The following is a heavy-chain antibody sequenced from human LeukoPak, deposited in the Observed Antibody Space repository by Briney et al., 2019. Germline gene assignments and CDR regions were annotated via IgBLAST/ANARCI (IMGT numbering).Heavy chain of an antibody. CDR3: AKDDAWLQYGN. CDR2: IRISDRST. J-gene: IGHJ4*02. CDR1: GFTFSTYG. V-gene: IGHV3-23*01. D-gene: IGHD5-24*01. Sequence: GGSLRLSCAASGFTFSTYGMSWVHQAPGKGLEWVSSIRISDRSTYYADSVKGRFTISRDNSKNTLYLQMNSLRAEDTAVYYCAKDDAWLQYGNWGRGTLVTVSS.